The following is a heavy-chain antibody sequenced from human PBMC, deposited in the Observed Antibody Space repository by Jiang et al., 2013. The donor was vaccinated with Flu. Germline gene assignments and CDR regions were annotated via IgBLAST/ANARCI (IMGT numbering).Heavy chain of an antibody. CDR3: ARRSTNWPHYYFEL. J-gene: IGHJ2*01. CDR2: IFPIDSGT. D-gene: IGHD7-27*01. V-gene: IGHV5-51*01. Sequence: GAEVKKPGESLKISCQASGYTFARYWIGWVRQMPGKGLEWMGIIFPIDSGTKYSPSFQGQVTISVDKSINTAYLQWSSLKTSDTAIYYCARRSTNWPHYYFELWGRGTLVTVSS. CDR1: GYTFARYW.